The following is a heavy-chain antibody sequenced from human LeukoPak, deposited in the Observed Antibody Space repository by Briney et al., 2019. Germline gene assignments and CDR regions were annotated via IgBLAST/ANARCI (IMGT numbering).Heavy chain of an antibody. Sequence: NASETLSLTCAVSGGSISSSSWWSWVRQPPGKGLEWIGEIYHSGSTNYNPSLKSRVTISVDKSKNQLSLKLNSMTAADTAVYYCARNGGNSDFGYWGQGTLVTVSS. CDR2: IYHSGST. V-gene: IGHV4-4*02. J-gene: IGHJ4*02. CDR1: GGSISSSSW. D-gene: IGHD4-23*01. CDR3: ARNGGNSDFGY.